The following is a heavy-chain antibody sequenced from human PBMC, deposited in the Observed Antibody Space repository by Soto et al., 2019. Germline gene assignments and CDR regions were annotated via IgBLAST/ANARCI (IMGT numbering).Heavy chain of an antibody. V-gene: IGHV5-51*01. CDR1: GYIFTNYW. D-gene: IGHD1-26*01. J-gene: IGHJ4*02. Sequence: GESLKISCKGSGYIFTNYWIGWVRQMPGKGLEWMGIICPGDSDTRYSPSFQGQVTISADKSISTAYLQWSSLKASDTAMYYCARGLVGASTAFDSWGQGTLVTVSS. CDR2: ICPGDSDT. CDR3: ARGLVGASTAFDS.